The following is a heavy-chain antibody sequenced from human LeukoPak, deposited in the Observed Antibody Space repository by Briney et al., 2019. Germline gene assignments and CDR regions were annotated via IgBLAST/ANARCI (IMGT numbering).Heavy chain of an antibody. CDR1: GGTFSSYT. CDR2: IIPILGIA. V-gene: IGHV1-69*04. CDR3: ARDGLDGYSYGSLDY. Sequence: SVKVSCKASGGTFSSYTISWVRQAPGQGLEWMGRIIPILGIANYAQKFQGRVTITADKSTSTANMELSSLRSEDTAVYYCARDGLDGYSYGSLDYWGQGTLVTVSS. D-gene: IGHD5-18*01. J-gene: IGHJ4*02.